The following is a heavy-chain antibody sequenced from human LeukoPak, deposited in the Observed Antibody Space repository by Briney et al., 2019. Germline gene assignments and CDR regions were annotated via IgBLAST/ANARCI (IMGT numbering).Heavy chain of an antibody. Sequence: SETLSLTCTVSGGSISSYYWSWIRQPPGKGLEWIGYIYYSGSTNYNPSLKSRVTISVDTSKNQFSLKLRSVTAADTAVYYCAPGRAAAGPGYWGQGILVTVSS. CDR1: GGSISSYY. V-gene: IGHV4-59*12. J-gene: IGHJ4*02. CDR3: APGRAAAGPGY. D-gene: IGHD6-13*01. CDR2: IYYSGST.